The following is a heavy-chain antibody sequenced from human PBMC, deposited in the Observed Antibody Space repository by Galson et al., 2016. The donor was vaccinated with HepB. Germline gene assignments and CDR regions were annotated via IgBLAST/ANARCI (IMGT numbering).Heavy chain of an antibody. D-gene: IGHD6-13*01. CDR1: GFTVRDDY. V-gene: IGHV3-53*01. J-gene: IGHJ4*02. CDR2: IHSSGDT. Sequence: SLRLSCAASGFTVRDDYMNWVRQAPGKGLEWVSVIHSSGDTNYADSVKDRFTISRDTSKNTVYLQMNSLRAEDTAVYYCGRDSYGSSSWSVDYWGQGTLVTDSS. CDR3: GRDSYGSSSWSVDY.